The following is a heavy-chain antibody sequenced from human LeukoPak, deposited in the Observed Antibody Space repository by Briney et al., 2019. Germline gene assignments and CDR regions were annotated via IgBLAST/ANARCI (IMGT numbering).Heavy chain of an antibody. CDR1: GFAVSSNY. J-gene: IGHJ4*02. CDR3: ARSTYYYDNSGYYPGDY. Sequence: GGSLRLSCAASGFAVSSNYMSWVRQAPGKGLEWVSVIYSGGSTYYADSVKGRFTISRDNSKNTLYLQMNSLRAEDTAVYYCARSTYYYDNSGYYPGDYWGQGTLATVSS. CDR2: IYSGGST. D-gene: IGHD3-22*01. V-gene: IGHV3-53*01.